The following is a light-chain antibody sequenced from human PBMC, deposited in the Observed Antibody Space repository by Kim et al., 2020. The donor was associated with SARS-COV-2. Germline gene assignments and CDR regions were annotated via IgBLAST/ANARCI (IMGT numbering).Light chain of an antibody. J-gene: IGKJ5*01. CDR2: GAS. CDR3: LQHNTYPIT. CDR1: QDIRND. V-gene: IGKV1-17*01. Sequence: AAVGDRVTITCRERQDIRNDLGWYQQNPGRAPKRLIYGASSLQSGVPSRCSGSGSGTEFTLTISSLQPEDFATYFCLQHNTYPITFGQGTRLEIK.